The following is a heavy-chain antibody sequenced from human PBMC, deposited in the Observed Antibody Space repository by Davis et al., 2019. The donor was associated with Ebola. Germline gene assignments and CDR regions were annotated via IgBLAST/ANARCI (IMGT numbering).Heavy chain of an antibody. V-gene: IGHV1-2*04. CDR3: ATLVTDFWSLDAFDI. Sequence: ASVKVSCKASGGTFSSYAISWVRQAPGQGLEWMGWINPNSGGTNYAQKFQGWVTMTRDTSISTAYMELSRLRSDDTAVYYCATLVTDFWSLDAFDIWGQGTMVTVSS. CDR2: INPNSGGT. D-gene: IGHD3-3*01. CDR1: GGTFSSYA. J-gene: IGHJ3*02.